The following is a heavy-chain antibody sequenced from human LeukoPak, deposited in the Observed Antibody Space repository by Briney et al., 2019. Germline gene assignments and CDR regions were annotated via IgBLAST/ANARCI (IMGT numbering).Heavy chain of an antibody. CDR1: GFTFSSYA. V-gene: IGHV3-30-3*01. J-gene: IGHJ4*02. CDR2: ISYDGSNK. D-gene: IGHD4-17*01. Sequence: GGSLRLSCAASGFTFSSYAIHWVRQAPGKGLEWVAVISYDGSNKYYADSVKGRFTISRDNSKNTLYLQMNSLRAEDTAVYYCARPSDYGDYVGYFDYWGQGTLVTVSS. CDR3: ARPSDYGDYVGYFDY.